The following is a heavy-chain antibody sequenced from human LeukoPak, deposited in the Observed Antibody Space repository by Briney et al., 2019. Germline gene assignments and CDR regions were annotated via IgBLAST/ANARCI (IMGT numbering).Heavy chain of an antibody. V-gene: IGHV3-23*01. D-gene: IGHD3-10*01. Sequence: GGSLRLSCAASGFTVSSNYMSWVRQAPGKGLEWVSVISGSGGSTYYADSVKGRFTISRDNSKNTLYLQMNSLRAEDTAVYYCAKDATYYGSGSPYFDYWGQGTLVTVSS. CDR3: AKDATYYGSGSPYFDY. CDR1: GFTVSSNY. CDR2: ISGSGGST. J-gene: IGHJ4*02.